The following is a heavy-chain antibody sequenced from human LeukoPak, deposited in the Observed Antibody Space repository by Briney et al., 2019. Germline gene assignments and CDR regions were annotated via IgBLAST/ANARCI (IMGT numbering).Heavy chain of an antibody. CDR2: INRSGST. Sequence: SETLSLTCAVDGGSFSGYYWSWIRQPPGKGLEWIGEINRSGSTNYNPSLKSRVTISVDTSRNQFSLKLSSVTAADTAVYYCATTAGGYCSSTNCYAEAPWGQGILVTVSS. J-gene: IGHJ5*02. CDR3: ATTAGGYCSSTNCYAEAP. V-gene: IGHV4-34*01. CDR1: GGSFSGYY. D-gene: IGHD2-2*01.